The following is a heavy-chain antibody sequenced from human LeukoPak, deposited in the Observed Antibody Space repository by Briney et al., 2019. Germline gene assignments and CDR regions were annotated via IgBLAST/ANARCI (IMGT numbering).Heavy chain of an antibody. CDR2: INHSGST. Sequence: SETLSLTCAVYGGSFSGYYWSWIRQPPGKGLEWIGEINHSGSTNYNPSLKSRVTISVDTSKNQSSLKLSSVTAADTAVYYCARSPHYYDSSGYDYWGQGTLVTVSS. CDR1: GGSFSGYY. CDR3: ARSPHYYDSSGYDY. J-gene: IGHJ4*02. D-gene: IGHD3-22*01. V-gene: IGHV4-34*01.